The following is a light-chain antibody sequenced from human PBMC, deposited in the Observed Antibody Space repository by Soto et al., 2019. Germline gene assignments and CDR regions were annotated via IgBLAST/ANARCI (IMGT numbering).Light chain of an antibody. V-gene: IGLV2-23*03. Sequence: QSALTQPASVSGSPGQSITISCTGTSSDVGSYNLVSWYQQHPGKAPKLMIYEGSKRPSGVSNRFSGSKSGNTASLTISGLQAEDEADYYCCSYAGSSTVVLFGGGTKQTVL. J-gene: IGLJ2*01. CDR2: EGS. CDR1: SSDVGSYNL. CDR3: CSYAGSSTVVL.